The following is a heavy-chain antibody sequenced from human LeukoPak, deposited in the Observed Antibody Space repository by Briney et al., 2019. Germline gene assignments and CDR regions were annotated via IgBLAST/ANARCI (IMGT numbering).Heavy chain of an antibody. J-gene: IGHJ4*02. CDR3: AKGGKWDVTPFDY. Sequence: GGSLRLPCAASGFVVSSNYMNWVRQAPGKGLEWVSFIHNDGNTFYADSVKGRFTISKDNSKNTVYLQMNSLRIEDTAVYYCAKGGKWDVTPFDYWGQGTLVTVSS. V-gene: IGHV3-53*01. D-gene: IGHD1-26*01. CDR1: GFVVSSNY. CDR2: IHNDGNT.